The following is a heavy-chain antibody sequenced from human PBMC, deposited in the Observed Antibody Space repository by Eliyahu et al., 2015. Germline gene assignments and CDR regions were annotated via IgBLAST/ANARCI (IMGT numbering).Heavy chain of an antibody. CDR3: ARDSTIVDYGMDV. D-gene: IGHD2-15*01. V-gene: IGHV4-30-2*01. CDR1: GGXLXSGGYS. CDR2: IYHSGST. Sequence: QLQLQESGSGLVKPSQTLSLTCXXSGGXLXSGGYSWSWIRQPPGKGLEWIGYIYHSGSTYYNPSLKSRVTISVDRSKNQFSLKLSSVTAADTAVYYCARDSTIVDYGMDVWGQGTTVTVSS. J-gene: IGHJ6*02.